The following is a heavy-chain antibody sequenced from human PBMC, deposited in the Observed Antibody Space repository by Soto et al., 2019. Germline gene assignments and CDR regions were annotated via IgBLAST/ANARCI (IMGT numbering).Heavy chain of an antibody. Sequence: QVQLQESGPGLVKPSETLSLTYTVSGGSVSSGSYYWRWIRQPPGKGLEWIGYIYSSGSTSYNPTLKSRVTISLDTSKNQFSLKLSSVTAADTAVYYCARDGDGYNYWGQGTLVTVSS. CDR3: ARDGDGYNY. D-gene: IGHD5-12*01. V-gene: IGHV4-61*01. CDR1: GGSVSSGSYY. CDR2: IYSSGST. J-gene: IGHJ4*02.